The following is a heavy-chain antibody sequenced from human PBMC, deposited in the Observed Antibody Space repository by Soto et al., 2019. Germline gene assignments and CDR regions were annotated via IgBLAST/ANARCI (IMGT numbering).Heavy chain of an antibody. CDR1: GFTSGDYA. J-gene: IGHJ4*02. CDR2: IRRNAYGGTT. Sequence: GGSLRLSXTTSGFTSGDYALSWVRQAPGKGLEWVGFIRRNAYGGTTDYAASVKGRFTISRDDSKSIAYLQMNSLRTVDTALYYCTRASSLDFDFWGQGTLVTVS. CDR3: TRASSLDFDF. D-gene: IGHD3-16*01. V-gene: IGHV3-49*04.